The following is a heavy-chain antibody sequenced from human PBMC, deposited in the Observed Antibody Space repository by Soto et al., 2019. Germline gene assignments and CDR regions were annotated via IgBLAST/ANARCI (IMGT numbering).Heavy chain of an antibody. Sequence: ASVKVSCKVSGYTLTELSMHWVRQAPGKGLEWMGGFDPEDGETIYAQKFQGRVTMTEDTSTDTAYMELSSLRSEDTAVYYCATVFLTGYSSNNWFDPWGQGTLVTVSS. CDR1: GYTLTELS. CDR3: ATVFLTGYSSNNWFDP. V-gene: IGHV1-24*01. CDR2: FDPEDGET. D-gene: IGHD6-13*01. J-gene: IGHJ5*02.